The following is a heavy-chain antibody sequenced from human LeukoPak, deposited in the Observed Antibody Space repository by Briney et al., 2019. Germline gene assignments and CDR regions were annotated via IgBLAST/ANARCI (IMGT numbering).Heavy chain of an antibody. Sequence: SETLSLTCTVSGGSISSGGYYWSWIRQPPGKGLEWIGYIHHGGSTYYNPSLKSRLTISVDRSKNQFSLKLSSVSAADTAVYYCARDRSWYYYFDYWGQGALVTVSS. J-gene: IGHJ4*02. CDR1: GGSISSGGYY. CDR2: IHHGGST. CDR3: ARDRSWYYYFDY. D-gene: IGHD6-13*01. V-gene: IGHV4-30-2*01.